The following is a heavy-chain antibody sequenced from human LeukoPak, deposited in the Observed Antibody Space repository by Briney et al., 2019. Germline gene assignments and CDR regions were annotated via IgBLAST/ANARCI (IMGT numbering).Heavy chain of an antibody. J-gene: IGHJ4*02. V-gene: IGHV5-51*01. CDR2: IYPGDSDT. Sequence: GESLKISCEGSGYTFSSSWIGWVRQTPGKGLEWMGIIYPGDSDTRYSPSFQGQVTISADKSINTAYLQWSSLKATDTGIYYCARQYGRPFDYWGQGTLVTVSS. D-gene: IGHD4-17*01. CDR1: GYTFSSSW. CDR3: ARQYGRPFDY.